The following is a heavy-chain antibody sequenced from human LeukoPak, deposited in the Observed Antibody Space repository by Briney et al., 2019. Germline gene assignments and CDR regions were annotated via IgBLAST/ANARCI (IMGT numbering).Heavy chain of an antibody. D-gene: IGHD3-10*01. Sequence: PSETLPLTCTVSGGSISSYYWSWIRQPPGKGLEWIGYISYSGSTNYNPSLKSRVTISLDTSKNQFSLRLSSVTAADTAVYHCARATMVRGVIITGLDAFDIWGQGTMVTVSS. CDR1: GGSISSYY. J-gene: IGHJ3*02. V-gene: IGHV4-59*01. CDR2: ISYSGST. CDR3: ARATMVRGVIITGLDAFDI.